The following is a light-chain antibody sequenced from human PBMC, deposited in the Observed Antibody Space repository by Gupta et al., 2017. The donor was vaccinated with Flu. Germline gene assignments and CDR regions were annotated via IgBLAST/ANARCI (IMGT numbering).Light chain of an antibody. CDR2: EVK. J-gene: IGLJ2*01. CDR3: SSDTANNNLE. Sequence: QSALTQPPSAAGSPGQSVTISCPGTSSYIGGYNYVPWYQQHPGNAPNLIIYEVKERPSGVPDRFSGSKSGNTASRTVAGLQTEDEDDYYCSSDTANNNLEFGGGTRLTVL. V-gene: IGLV2-8*01. CDR1: SSYIGGYNY.